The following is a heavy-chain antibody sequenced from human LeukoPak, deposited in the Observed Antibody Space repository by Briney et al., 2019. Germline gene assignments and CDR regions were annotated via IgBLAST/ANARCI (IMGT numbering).Heavy chain of an antibody. CDR2: IIPIFGTA. J-gene: IGHJ6*02. D-gene: IGHD2-2*02. Sequence: SVKVSCKASGYTFTSYGISWVRQAPGQGLEWMGGIIPIFGTANYAQKFQGRVTITADESTSTAYMELSSLRSEDTAVYYCARVCTSCYTEDVWGQGTTVTVSS. CDR1: GYTFTSYG. V-gene: IGHV1-69*13. CDR3: ARVCTSCYTEDV.